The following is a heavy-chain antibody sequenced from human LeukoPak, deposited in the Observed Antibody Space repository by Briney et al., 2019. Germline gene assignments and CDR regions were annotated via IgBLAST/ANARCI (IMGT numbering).Heavy chain of an antibody. J-gene: IGHJ3*02. Sequence: SETLSLTCSVSGVSINNYYWSWIREPPGRGLERIGYVYHSGSTNYNPSLKSRVTISVDTSKNQFSLKLSSVTAADTAVYYCARSRGYSGYAYDAFDIWGQGTMVTVSS. V-gene: IGHV4-59*01. CDR3: ARSRGYSGYAYDAFDI. D-gene: IGHD5-12*01. CDR2: VYHSGST. CDR1: GVSINNYY.